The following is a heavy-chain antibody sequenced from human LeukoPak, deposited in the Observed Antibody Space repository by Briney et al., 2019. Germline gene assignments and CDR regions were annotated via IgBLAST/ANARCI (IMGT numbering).Heavy chain of an antibody. V-gene: IGHV1-2*02. CDR3: ARATRATTRNPYDY. CDR2: INPNSGGT. J-gene: IGHJ4*02. CDR1: GYTFTGYY. Sequence: ASVKVSCKASGYTFTGYYMHWVRQAPGQGLEWMGWINPNSGGTNYAQKFQGRVTMTRDTSISTAYMELSRLRSDDTAVYYCARATRATTRNPYDYWGQGTLVTVSS. D-gene: IGHD1-1*01.